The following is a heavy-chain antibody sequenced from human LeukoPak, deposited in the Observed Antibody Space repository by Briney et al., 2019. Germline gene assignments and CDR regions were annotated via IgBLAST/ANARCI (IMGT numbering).Heavy chain of an antibody. D-gene: IGHD1-1*01. CDR3: ARDGERRLEPPTYYYYYYYMDV. J-gene: IGHJ6*03. Sequence: GGSLRLSCAASGFTFSSYAMHWVRQAPGKGLEYVSAISSNGGSTHYANSVKGRFTISRDNSKNTLYLQMGSLRAEDMAVYYCARDGERRLEPPTYYYYYYYMDVWGKGTTVTVSS. V-gene: IGHV3-64*01. CDR2: ISSNGGST. CDR1: GFTFSSYA.